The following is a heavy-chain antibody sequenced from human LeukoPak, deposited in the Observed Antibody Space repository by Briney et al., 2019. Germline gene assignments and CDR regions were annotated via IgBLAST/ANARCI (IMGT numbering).Heavy chain of an antibody. CDR3: ARGPGGRDGYDN. D-gene: IGHD5-24*01. Sequence: SETLSLTCAVYGGSFSGYYWSWIRQPPGKGLEWIGEINHSGSTNYNPSLKSRVTISVDTSKNQFSLKLSSVTAADTAVYYCARGPGGRDGYDNWGQGTLVTVSS. CDR1: GGSFSGYY. CDR2: INHSGST. V-gene: IGHV4-34*01. J-gene: IGHJ4*02.